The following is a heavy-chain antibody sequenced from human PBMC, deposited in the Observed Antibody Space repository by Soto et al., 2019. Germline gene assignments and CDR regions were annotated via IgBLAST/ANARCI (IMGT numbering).Heavy chain of an antibody. CDR2: IYPGDSDT. D-gene: IGHD3-3*01. CDR1: GYSFTSYW. J-gene: IGHJ6*02. V-gene: IGHV5-51*01. CDR3: ARHGAYYDFWSRYSEQSGSYYYGMDV. Sequence: GESLKISCKGSGYSFTSYWIGWVRQMPGKGLEWMGIIYPGDSDTRYSPSFQGQVTISADKSISTAYLQWSSLKASDTAMYYCARHGAYYDFWSRYSEQSGSYYYGMDVWGHGTTVTVSS.